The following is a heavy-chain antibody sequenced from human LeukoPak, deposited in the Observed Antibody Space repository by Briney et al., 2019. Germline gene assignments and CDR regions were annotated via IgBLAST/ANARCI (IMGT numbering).Heavy chain of an antibody. CDR3: ARARRKLGGGYYFDY. CDR2: INHSGSTS. Sequence: SETLSLTCAVYGESFSGYFWNWIRQPPGKGLEWIGEINHSGSTSNHNPSLKSRVTISVDTSKNQFSLKLSSVTAADTAVYYCARARRKLGGGYYFDYWGQGTLVTVSS. V-gene: IGHV4-34*01. J-gene: IGHJ4*02. CDR1: GESFSGYF. D-gene: IGHD7-27*01.